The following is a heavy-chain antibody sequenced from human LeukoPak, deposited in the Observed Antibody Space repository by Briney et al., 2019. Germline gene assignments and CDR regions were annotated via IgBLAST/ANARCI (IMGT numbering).Heavy chain of an antibody. CDR3: AKDPLATVTIFDY. CDR1: GFTFSSYA. CDR2: ISGSGGST. V-gene: IGHV3-23*01. Sequence: GGSLRLSCAASGFTFSSYAMIWVRQAPGKGLEWCSAISGSGGSTYYADSVKGRFTISRDNSKNTLYLQMNSLRAEDTAVYYCAKDPLATVTIFDYWGQGTLVTVSS. D-gene: IGHD4-17*01. J-gene: IGHJ4*02.